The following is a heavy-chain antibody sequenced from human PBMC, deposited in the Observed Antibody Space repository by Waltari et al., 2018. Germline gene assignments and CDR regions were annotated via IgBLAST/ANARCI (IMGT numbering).Heavy chain of an antibody. CDR3: ARAPVPLTDNWFDP. D-gene: IGHD3-16*01. J-gene: IGHJ5*02. CDR2: ISSSSSTI. Sequence: EVQLVESGGGLVQPGGSLRLSCAASGFTFSSYSMNWVRQAPGKGLEWVSYISSSSSTIYYADSVKGRFTISRDNAKNSLYLQMNSLRAEDTAVYYCARAPVPLTDNWFDPWGQGTLVIVSS. CDR1: GFTFSSYS. V-gene: IGHV3-48*01.